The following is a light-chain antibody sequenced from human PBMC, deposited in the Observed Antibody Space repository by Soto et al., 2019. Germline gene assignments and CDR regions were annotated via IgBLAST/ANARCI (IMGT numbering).Light chain of an antibody. Sequence: IVMTQSPLSLPVTPGEPASISCRSSQSLLHSNGYNYLDWYLQKPGQSPQLLIYLGSNRASRVPDRFSGSGSGTDFTLKISRVEAEDVGVYYCMQALHTPYTFGQGTKLEIK. CDR3: MQALHTPYT. J-gene: IGKJ2*01. V-gene: IGKV2-28*01. CDR2: LGS. CDR1: QSLLHSNGYNY.